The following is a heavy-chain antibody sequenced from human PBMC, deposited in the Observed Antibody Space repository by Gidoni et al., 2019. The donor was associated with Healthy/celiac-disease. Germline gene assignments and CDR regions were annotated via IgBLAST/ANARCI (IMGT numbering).Heavy chain of an antibody. J-gene: IGHJ4*02. CDR2: ISYDGSNK. CDR1: GFTFSSYG. Sequence: QVQLVESGGGVVQPGRSLRLSCAASGFTFSSYGMHWVRQAPGKGLGWVAVISYDGSNKYYADSVKGRFTISRDNSKNTLYLQMNSLRAEDTAVYYCAKVPYYDFWSGSYWGQGTLVTVSS. CDR3: AKVPYYDFWSGSY. D-gene: IGHD3-3*01. V-gene: IGHV3-30*18.